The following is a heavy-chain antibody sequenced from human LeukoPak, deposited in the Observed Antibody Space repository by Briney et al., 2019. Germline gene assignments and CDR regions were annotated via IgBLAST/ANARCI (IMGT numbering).Heavy chain of an antibody. CDR1: GGSISSYY. D-gene: IGHD4-17*01. CDR3: ARQLGYGDYEGFDI. CDR2: IYYSGST. J-gene: IGHJ3*02. V-gene: IGHV4-59*08. Sequence: SETLTLTCAVSGGSISSYYWSWIRQPPGKGLEWVGYIYYSGSTNYNTPLMSGVTITVDTSKNQVFLKLSSMITADTAVYHYARQLGYGDYEGFDIWGQGKMVIVSS.